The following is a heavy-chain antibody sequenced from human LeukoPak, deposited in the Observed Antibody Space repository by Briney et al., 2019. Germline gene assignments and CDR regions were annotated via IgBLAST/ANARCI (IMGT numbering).Heavy chain of an antibody. D-gene: IGHD2-15*01. CDR2: INPNSGDT. CDR1: GYTFTGYY. V-gene: IGHV1-2*02. Sequence: GASVKVSCKASGYTFTGYYMHWVRQAPGQGLEWMGWINPNSGDTHYAQKFQSRVTMTRDTSISTTYMELIRLRSDDAAVYYCAREGYCSGDICYHKWFDPWGQGTLVTVSS. CDR3: AREGYCSGDICYHKWFDP. J-gene: IGHJ5*02.